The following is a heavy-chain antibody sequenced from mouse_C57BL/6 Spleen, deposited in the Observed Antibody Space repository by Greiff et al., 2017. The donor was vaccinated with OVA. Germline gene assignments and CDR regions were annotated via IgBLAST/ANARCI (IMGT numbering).Heavy chain of an antibody. CDR1: GYSFTGYY. CDR2: INPSTGGT. Sequence: VQLQQSGPELVKPGASVKISCKASGYSFTGYYMNWVKQSPEKSLEWIGEINPSTGGTTYNQKFKAKATLTEDKSSSTAYMQLKSLTSEDSAVYYCARSASFYAMDYWGQGTSVTVSS. CDR3: ARSASFYAMDY. J-gene: IGHJ4*01. V-gene: IGHV1-42*01.